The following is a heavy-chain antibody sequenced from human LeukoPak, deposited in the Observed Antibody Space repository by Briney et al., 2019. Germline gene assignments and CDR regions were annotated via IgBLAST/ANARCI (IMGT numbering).Heavy chain of an antibody. CDR3: AKGSDLWFGET. J-gene: IGHJ4*02. Sequence: GGSLRLSCATSRFTFSSYAMSWVRQAPGEGLEWVSVISGGGDRTYYADSVKGRFTISRDNSKNTLYLQMNSLRAEDSAVFYCAKGSDLWFGETWGQGTLVTVSS. D-gene: IGHD3-10*01. CDR1: RFTFSSYA. CDR2: ISGGGDRT. V-gene: IGHV3-23*01.